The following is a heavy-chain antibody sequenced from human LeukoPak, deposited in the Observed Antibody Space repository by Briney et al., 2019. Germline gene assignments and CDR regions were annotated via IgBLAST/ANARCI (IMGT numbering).Heavy chain of an antibody. CDR2: IKQDGSET. V-gene: IGHV3-7*05. D-gene: IGHD2-15*01. J-gene: IGHJ4*02. CDR1: GFTFRSYW. CDR3: VRDYCSGVTCYTGY. Sequence: GGSLRLSCAASGFTFRSYWMSWVRQDPGKRLEWVANIKQDGSETYYVDSVKGRFTISRDNARNSVYLQMNSLRAEDTAVYFCVRDYCSGVTCYTGYWGQGTLVTVSS.